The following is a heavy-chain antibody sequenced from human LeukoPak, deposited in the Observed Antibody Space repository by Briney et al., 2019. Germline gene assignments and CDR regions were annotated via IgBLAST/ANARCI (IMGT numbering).Heavy chain of an antibody. CDR2: ISGSGGST. J-gene: IGHJ4*02. V-gene: IGHV3-23*01. Sequence: GGSLRLSCAASGFTFSSYAMSWVRQAPGKGLEGVSAISGSGGSTYYADSVKGRFTISRDNSKNTLYLQMNSLRAEDTAVYYCAKDLWYSSSSSLDYWGQGTLVTVSS. CDR1: GFTFSSYA. CDR3: AKDLWYSSSSSLDY. D-gene: IGHD6-6*01.